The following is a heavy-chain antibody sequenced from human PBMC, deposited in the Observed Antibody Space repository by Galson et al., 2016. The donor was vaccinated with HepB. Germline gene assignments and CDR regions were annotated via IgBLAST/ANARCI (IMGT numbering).Heavy chain of an antibody. J-gene: IGHJ3*01. Sequence: SLRLSCAASGFTISPYWMSWVRQTPGKGLEWVAIIKHDGSEEYYVDSVKGRFTISRDNAKNSLYLEMNSLGAEDSSLYFCARDSVFCRTIYCRGDAYDLWGQGTMVTVSS. CDR1: GFTISPYW. V-gene: IGHV3-7*01. CDR2: IKHDGSEE. D-gene: IGHD2-15*01. CDR3: ARDSVFCRTIYCRGDAYDL.